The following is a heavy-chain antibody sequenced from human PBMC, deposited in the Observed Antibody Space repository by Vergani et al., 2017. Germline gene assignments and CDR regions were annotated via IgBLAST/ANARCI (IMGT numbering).Heavy chain of an antibody. D-gene: IGHD6-6*01. CDR1: GYTFTSYA. J-gene: IGHJ4*02. Sequence: QVQLVQSGAEEKKPGASVKVSCKASGYTFTSYAMHWVRQAPGQRLEWMGWINAGNGNTKYSQKFQGRVTITRDTSASTAYMELSSLRSEDTAVYYCARRGDRQLVFEYWGQGTLVTVYS. V-gene: IGHV1-3*05. CDR3: ARRGDRQLVFEY. CDR2: INAGNGNT.